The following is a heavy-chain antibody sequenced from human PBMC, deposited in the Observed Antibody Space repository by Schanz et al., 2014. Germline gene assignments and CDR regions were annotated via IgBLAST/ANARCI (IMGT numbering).Heavy chain of an antibody. CDR1: GFTFSSYA. V-gene: IGHV3-48*01. Sequence: EVHLVESGGGLVQPGGSLRLSCAASGFTFSSYAMSWVRQAPGKGLEWVAYISSSSSTIHYADSVKGRFTISRDNAKNSLYLQMDSLRAEDTAVYYCARDLPRTFLFDYWGQGTLVTVSS. CDR2: ISSSSSTI. CDR3: ARDLPRTFLFDY. J-gene: IGHJ4*02.